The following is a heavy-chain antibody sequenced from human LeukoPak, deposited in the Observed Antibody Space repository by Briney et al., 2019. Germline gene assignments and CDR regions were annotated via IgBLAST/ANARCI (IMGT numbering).Heavy chain of an antibody. J-gene: IGHJ6*03. CDR2: INPNSGGT. V-gene: IGHV1-2*02. CDR1: GYTFTGYY. Sequence: ASVKVSCKASGYTFTGYYMHWVRQAPGQGLEWMGWINPNSGGTNYAQKFQGRVTMTRDTSISTAYMELSRLRSDDTAVYYCASEADDYDSSGYAYYYYSMDVWGKGTTVTVSS. CDR3: ASEADDYDSSGYAYYYYSMDV. D-gene: IGHD3-22*01.